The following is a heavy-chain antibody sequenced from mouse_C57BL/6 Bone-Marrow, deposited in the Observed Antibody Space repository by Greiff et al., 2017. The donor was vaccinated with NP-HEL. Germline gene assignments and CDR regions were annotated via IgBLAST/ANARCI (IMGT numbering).Heavy chain of an antibody. CDR2: ISNLAYSI. CDR1: GFTFSDYG. Sequence: EVKVVESGGGLVQPGGSLKLSCAASGFTFSDYGMAWVRQAPRKGPEWVAFISNLAYSIYYADTVTGRFTISRENAKNTLYLEMSSLRSEDTAMYYCARRRDSNHWYFDVWGTGTTVTVSS. D-gene: IGHD2-5*01. J-gene: IGHJ1*03. V-gene: IGHV5-15*01. CDR3: ARRRDSNHWYFDV.